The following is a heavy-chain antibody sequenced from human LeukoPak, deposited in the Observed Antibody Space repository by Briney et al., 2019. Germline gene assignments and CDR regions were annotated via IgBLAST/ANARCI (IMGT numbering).Heavy chain of an antibody. J-gene: IGHJ3*02. CDR1: GLTFSNYA. D-gene: IGHD4-17*01. CDR2: VTGSGRGT. Sequence: GGSLRLSCTASGLTFSNYATTWVRQAPGKGLEWVSSVTGSGRGTYYADSVKGRFSVSRDNSQNTVFLHMNSLRADDTALYYCSKDPNGDYVGAFDMWGPGTMVTVSS. CDR3: SKDPNGDYVGAFDM. V-gene: IGHV3-23*01.